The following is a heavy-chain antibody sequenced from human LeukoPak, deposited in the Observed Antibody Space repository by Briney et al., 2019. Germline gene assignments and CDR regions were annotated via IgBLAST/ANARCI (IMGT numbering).Heavy chain of an antibody. D-gene: IGHD6-13*01. CDR3: VKSASTWYLFDY. CDR2: IYSGGST. J-gene: IGHJ4*02. CDR1: GFTVSSNY. Sequence: PGGSLRLSCAASGFTVSSNYMSWVRQAPGQGLEWVSVIYSGGSTYYADSVKGRFTISRDNSKNTLYLQMSSLRPEDTAVYYCVKSASTWYLFDYWGQGTLVTVSS. V-gene: IGHV3-66*01.